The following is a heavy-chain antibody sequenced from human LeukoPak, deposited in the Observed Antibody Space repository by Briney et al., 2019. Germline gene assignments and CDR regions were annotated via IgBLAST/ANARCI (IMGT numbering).Heavy chain of an antibody. J-gene: IGHJ2*01. CDR3: ARIWPDL. D-gene: IGHD3-10*01. CDR2: INHSGYT. Sequence: SETLSLTCAVYGESFSGYFWSWIRQPSGKGLEWIGEINHSGYTNYNPSLKSRVTISVDTSKKQFSLKLNSVTAADTAVYYCARIWPDLWGRGTLVTVSS. CDR1: GESFSGYF. V-gene: IGHV4-34*01.